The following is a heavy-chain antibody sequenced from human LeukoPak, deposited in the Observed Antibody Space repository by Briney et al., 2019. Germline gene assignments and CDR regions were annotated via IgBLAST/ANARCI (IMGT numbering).Heavy chain of an antibody. Sequence: ASVKVSCKASGYSFTSYHMHWVRQAPGQGLEWMGIINPSGGSTSYAQKFQGRVTMTRNTSTSTVYMELSSLRSEDTAVYYCATRGGYSSGWAYWGQGTLVTVSS. D-gene: IGHD6-19*01. CDR1: GYSFTSYH. J-gene: IGHJ4*02. CDR2: INPSGGST. V-gene: IGHV1-46*01. CDR3: ATRGGYSSGWAY.